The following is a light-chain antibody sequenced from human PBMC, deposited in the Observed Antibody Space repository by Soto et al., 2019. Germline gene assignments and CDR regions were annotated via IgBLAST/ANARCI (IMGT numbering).Light chain of an antibody. CDR2: DAS. Sequence: DIQMTQSPSSLSDSVGDRVTITCQASQDVSNFLNWYQHIPGKAPKLLIYDASHLEAAVPSRFSGSGSGTDLTFTIDGLLPEGSATYFCQHHDELPPFAFGGGTNLEIK. CDR1: QDVSNF. V-gene: IGKV1-33*01. J-gene: IGKJ2*01. CDR3: QHHDELPPFA.